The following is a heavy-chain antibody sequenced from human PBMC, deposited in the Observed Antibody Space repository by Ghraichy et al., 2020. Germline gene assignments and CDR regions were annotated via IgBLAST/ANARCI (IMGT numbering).Heavy chain of an antibody. CDR2: IYHSGST. D-gene: IGHD3-3*01. CDR1: GYSISSGYY. V-gene: IGHV4-38-2*02. CDR3: ANMLRLITIFGVVTPTGGMDV. Sequence: SETLSLTCTVSGYSISSGYYWGWIRQPPGKGLEWIGSIYHSGSTYYNPSLKSRVTISVDTSKNQFSLKLSSVTAADTAVYYCANMLRLITIFGVVTPTGGMDVWGQGTTVTVSS. J-gene: IGHJ6*02.